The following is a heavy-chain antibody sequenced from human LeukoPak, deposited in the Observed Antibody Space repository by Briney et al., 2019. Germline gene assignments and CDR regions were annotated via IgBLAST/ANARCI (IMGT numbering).Heavy chain of an antibody. CDR3: ASPSYCSGGSCPLDY. J-gene: IGHJ4*02. Sequence: PSETLSLTCTVSGGSISSYYWSWIQQPPGKGLEWIGYIYYSGSTNYNPSLKSRVTISVDTSKNQSSLKLSSVTAADTAVYYCASPSYCSGGSCPLDYWGQGTLVTVSS. CDR1: GGSISSYY. V-gene: IGHV4-59*01. D-gene: IGHD2-15*01. CDR2: IYYSGST.